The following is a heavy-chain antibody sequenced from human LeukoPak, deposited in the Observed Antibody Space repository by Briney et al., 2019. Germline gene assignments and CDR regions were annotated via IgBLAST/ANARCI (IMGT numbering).Heavy chain of an antibody. CDR3: ARLGLAGAGDNAIDY. CDR2: IYYSGST. J-gene: IGHJ4*02. Sequence: PSETLSLTCTVSGGSISSSSYYWGWIRQPPGKGLEWIGSIYYSGSTYYNPSLKGRVTISVDTSKNQFSLKLSSVTAADTAVYYCARLGLAGAGDNAIDYWGQGTLVTVSS. CDR1: GGSISSSSYY. D-gene: IGHD6-13*01. V-gene: IGHV4-39*01.